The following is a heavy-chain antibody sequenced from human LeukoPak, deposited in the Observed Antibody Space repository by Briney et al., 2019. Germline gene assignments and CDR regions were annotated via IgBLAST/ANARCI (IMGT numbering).Heavy chain of an antibody. CDR1: GYTFTFYD. D-gene: IGHD3-22*01. Sequence: ASVKVSCKASGYTFTFYDINWVRQATGQGLEWMGWMNPNSGNTGYAQNFLGRITITRDTSISMAYMELSSLRSEDTAVYYCARMSYYDRRGDNWFDPWGQGTLVIVSS. V-gene: IGHV1-8*03. CDR3: ARMSYYDRRGDNWFDP. J-gene: IGHJ5*02. CDR2: MNPNSGNT.